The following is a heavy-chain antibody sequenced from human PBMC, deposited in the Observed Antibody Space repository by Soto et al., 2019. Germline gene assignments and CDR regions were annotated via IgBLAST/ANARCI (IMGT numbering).Heavy chain of an antibody. CDR2: IKQDGSEK. Sequence: GGSLRLSCAASGFTFSSYWMSWVRQAPGKGLEWVANIKQDGSEKYYVDSVKGRFTISRDNAKNSLYLQMSSLRAEDTAVYYCARESNIVLIPSYYYYMDVWGKGTTVTV. D-gene: IGHD2-8*01. V-gene: IGHV3-7*01. CDR1: GFTFSSYW. CDR3: ARESNIVLIPSYYYYMDV. J-gene: IGHJ6*03.